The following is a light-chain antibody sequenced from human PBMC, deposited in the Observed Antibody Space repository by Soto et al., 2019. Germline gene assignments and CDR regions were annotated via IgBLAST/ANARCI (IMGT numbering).Light chain of an antibody. J-gene: IGLJ1*01. CDR1: SGSIASNY. CDR3: QSYDSSNYV. V-gene: IGLV6-57*03. CDR2: EDK. Sequence: NFMLTQPHSVSESPGKTVTISCTRSSGSIASNYVQWYQQRPGSAPTTVIYEDKQRPSGVPDRFSGSIDSSSNSASLTISGLKTEDEADYYCQSYDSSNYVFGTGTQLTVL.